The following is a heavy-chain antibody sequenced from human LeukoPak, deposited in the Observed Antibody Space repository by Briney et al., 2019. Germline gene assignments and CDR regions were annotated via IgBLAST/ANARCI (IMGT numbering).Heavy chain of an antibody. V-gene: IGHV4-59*01. J-gene: IGHJ3*02. Sequence: PSETLSLTCTVSGGSISSYYWSWIRQPPGKGLEWIGYIYYSGSTNYNPSLKSRDTISVDTSKNQFSLKLSSVTAADTAVYYCARGALGAFDIWGQGTMVTVSS. CDR1: GGSISSYY. CDR3: ARGALGAFDI. D-gene: IGHD1-26*01. CDR2: IYYSGST.